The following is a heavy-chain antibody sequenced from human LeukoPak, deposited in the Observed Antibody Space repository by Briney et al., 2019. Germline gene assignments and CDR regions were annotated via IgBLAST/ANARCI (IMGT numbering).Heavy chain of an antibody. J-gene: IGHJ4*02. CDR3: AMYSSSSYYFDY. D-gene: IGHD6-13*01. Sequence: SETLSLTCTVSGYSISSGYYWGWIRQPPGKGLEWIGSIYHSGSTYYNPSLKSRVTISVDTSKNQFSLKLSSVTAADTAAYYCAMYSSSSYYFDYWGQGTLVTVSS. V-gene: IGHV4-38-2*02. CDR1: GYSISSGYY. CDR2: IYHSGST.